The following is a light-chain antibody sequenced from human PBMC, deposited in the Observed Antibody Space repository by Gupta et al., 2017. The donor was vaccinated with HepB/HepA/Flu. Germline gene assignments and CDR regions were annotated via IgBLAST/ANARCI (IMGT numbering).Light chain of an antibody. Sequence: QSVLTQPPSASGTPGQRVTLSCSGSNSNVGSHAVDWYQQVPGTAPKLLMYNNNERRSGVPDRFSGSKSGTSASLASRALRAEDEADYYCATWDDSVNGPVFGGGTKLTVL. J-gene: IGLJ3*02. CDR1: NSNVGSHA. CDR2: NNN. V-gene: IGLV1-44*01. CDR3: ATWDDSVNGPV.